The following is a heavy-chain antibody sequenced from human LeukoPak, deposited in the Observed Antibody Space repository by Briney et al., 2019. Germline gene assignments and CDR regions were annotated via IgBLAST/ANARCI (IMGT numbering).Heavy chain of an antibody. CDR3: ARAPGYYDILTGYYFDY. CDR2: INHSGST. J-gene: IGHJ4*02. CDR1: GGSFSGYY. D-gene: IGHD3-9*01. Sequence: PSETLSLTCAVYGGSFSGYYWSWIRQPPGKGLEWIGEINHSGSTNYNPSLKSRVTISVDTSKNQFSLKLSSVTAAGTAVYYCARAPGYYDILTGYYFDYWGQGTLVTVSS. V-gene: IGHV4-34*01.